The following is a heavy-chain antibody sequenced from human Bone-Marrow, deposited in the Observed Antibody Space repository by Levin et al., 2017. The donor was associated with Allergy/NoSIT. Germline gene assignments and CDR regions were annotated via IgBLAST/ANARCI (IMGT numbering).Heavy chain of an antibody. CDR1: GFASGFTFSMFP. D-gene: IGHD1-26*01. V-gene: IGHV3-23*01. CDR3: TKDRGARGYFDS. CDR2: INANGATT. Sequence: PGESLKISCAASGFASGFTFSMFPMNWFRQAPGKGLEWVSTINANGATTYYADSVKGRFTISRDNSKNTLYLLMNSLRAEDTAVYYCTKDRGARGYFDSWGQGTLVTVSS. J-gene: IGHJ4*02.